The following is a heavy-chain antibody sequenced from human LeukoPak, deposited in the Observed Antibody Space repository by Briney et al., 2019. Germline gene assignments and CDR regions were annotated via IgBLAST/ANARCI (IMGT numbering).Heavy chain of an antibody. CDR1: QSTFTSSD. D-gene: IGHD1-14*01. V-gene: IGHV1-8*03. CDR2: MNPNSGNT. CDR3: CGGGTHFDD. Sequence: ASVKASCKASQSTFTSSDINWVTQATGQRLEGMGWMNPNSGNTGYATKLQGRVTITRNTSISTAYMELSRLRSEDTAASYCCGGGTHFDDWGQGILVTVSS. J-gene: IGHJ4*02.